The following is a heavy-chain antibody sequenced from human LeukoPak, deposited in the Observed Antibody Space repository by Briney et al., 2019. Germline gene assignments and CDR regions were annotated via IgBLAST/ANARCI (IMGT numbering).Heavy chain of an antibody. D-gene: IGHD1-26*01. Sequence: GALRLSCAASGFAFSSYSMKWVRPAPGEGLEWVSSISSSSSYIYYADSVKGRFTISRDNAKNSLYLQMNSLRAEDTAVYYCARDLKWELWDGYFDLWGRGTLVTVSS. J-gene: IGHJ2*01. CDR2: ISSSSSYI. CDR3: ARDLKWELWDGYFDL. CDR1: GFAFSSYS. V-gene: IGHV3-21*01.